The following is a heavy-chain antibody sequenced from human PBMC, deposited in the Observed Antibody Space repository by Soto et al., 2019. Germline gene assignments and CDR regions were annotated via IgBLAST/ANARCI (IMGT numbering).Heavy chain of an antibody. D-gene: IGHD2-21*01. Sequence: GGSLRLSCAASGFTCSSYWMHWVRQAPGKELVWISHINGGASRTTYADSVKGRFTISRDNAKNALYLQMNSLRAEDTAVYYCARAYSYGLDVWGQGTXVTVSS. CDR1: GFTCSSYW. J-gene: IGHJ6*02. CDR2: INGGASRT. CDR3: ARAYSYGLDV. V-gene: IGHV3-74*01.